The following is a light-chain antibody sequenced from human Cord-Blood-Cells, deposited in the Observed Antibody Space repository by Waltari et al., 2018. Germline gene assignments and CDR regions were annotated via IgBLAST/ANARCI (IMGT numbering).Light chain of an antibody. Sequence: QSALTQPASVSGSPGQSITISCTGTSSDDGGYNYVSWYQQHPGKAPKLIIYDVSNRPSGVSNRFSGSKSGNTASLTISGLQAEDEADYYCSSYTSSSTVVFGGGTKLTVL. CDR1: SSDDGGYNY. CDR2: DVS. J-gene: IGLJ2*01. CDR3: SSYTSSSTVV. V-gene: IGLV2-14*01.